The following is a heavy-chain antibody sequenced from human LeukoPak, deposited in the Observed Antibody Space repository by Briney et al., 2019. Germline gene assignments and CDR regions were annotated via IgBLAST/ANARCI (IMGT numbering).Heavy chain of an antibody. J-gene: IGHJ4*02. CDR1: GFTFSDTY. V-gene: IGHV3-11*01. Sequence: PGGSLKLSCAVSGFTFSDTYMTWIRQAPGKGLESLSYISPSGTDISYADSVKGRFTISRDNAKNSLYLQMNSLRVEDTAVYYCTRDPRNLDYWGQGTLVTVSS. CDR3: TRDPRNLDY. CDR2: ISPSGTDI. D-gene: IGHD1-14*01.